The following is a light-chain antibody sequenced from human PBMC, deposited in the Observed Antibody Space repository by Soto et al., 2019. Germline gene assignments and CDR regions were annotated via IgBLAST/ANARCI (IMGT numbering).Light chain of an antibody. Sequence: QSALTQPASVSGSPGQSITISCTGTSSDVGSYNLVSWYQQHPGKAPKLMIYEGSQRPSGVSNRFSGSKSGNTASLTISGLQAEDEGDYYCCSYAGSSTVVFGGGTKLTVL. CDR1: SSDVGSYNL. CDR2: EGS. CDR3: CSYAGSSTVV. V-gene: IGLV2-23*01. J-gene: IGLJ2*01.